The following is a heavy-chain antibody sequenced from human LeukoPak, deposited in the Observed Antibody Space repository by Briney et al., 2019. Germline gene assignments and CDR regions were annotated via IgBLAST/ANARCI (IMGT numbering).Heavy chain of an antibody. J-gene: IGHJ3*02. CDR1: VGSISSGDYY. CDR3: ARVDYYDSSVTFDI. CDR2: IYYSGST. V-gene: IGHV4-30-4*08. D-gene: IGHD3-22*01. Sequence: SETLSLTCTVSVGSISSGDYYWSWIRQPPGKGLEWIGYIYYSGSTYYNPALKSRVTISVDTSKNQFSLKLSSVTAADTAVYYCARVDYYDSSVTFDIWGQGTMVTVSS.